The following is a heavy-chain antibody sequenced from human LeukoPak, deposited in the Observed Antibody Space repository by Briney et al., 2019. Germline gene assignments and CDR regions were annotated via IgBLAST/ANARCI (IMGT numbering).Heavy chain of an antibody. D-gene: IGHD6-25*01. CDR3: ARDRDRGTGYFDL. V-gene: IGHV4-59*01. Sequence: SETLSLTCTVSGGSITRYYWSWIRQPPGKGMGWIGYIYYSGSTNYNPSLKSRVTISVDTSKNQFSLKLSSVTAADTAVYYCARDRDRGTGYFDLWGRGTLVTVSS. CDR2: IYYSGST. J-gene: IGHJ2*01. CDR1: GGSITRYY.